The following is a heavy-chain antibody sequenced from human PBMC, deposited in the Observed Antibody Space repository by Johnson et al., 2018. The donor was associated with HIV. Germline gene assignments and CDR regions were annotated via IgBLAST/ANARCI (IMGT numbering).Heavy chain of an antibody. CDR2: ISWNSGSI. V-gene: IGHV3-9*01. J-gene: IGHJ3*02. Sequence: GKGLEWVSGISWNSGSIGYADSVKGRFTISRDNAKNSLYLQMNSLRAEDTALYYCAKDRTKDYGDYSGDAFDIWGQGTMVTVSS. CDR3: AKDRTKDYGDYSGDAFDI. D-gene: IGHD4-17*01.